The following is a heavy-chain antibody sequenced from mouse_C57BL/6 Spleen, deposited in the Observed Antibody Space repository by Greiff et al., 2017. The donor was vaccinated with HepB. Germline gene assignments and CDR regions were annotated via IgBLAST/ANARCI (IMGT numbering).Heavy chain of an antibody. D-gene: IGHD1-1*01. CDR1: GFTFSDYG. Sequence: EVQLQESGGGLVKPGGSLKLSCAASGFTFSDYGMHWVRQAPEKGLEWVAYISSGSSTIYYADTVKGRCTISRDNAKNTLFLQMTSLRSEDTAMYYCARNYGSSLWDYWGQGTSVTVSS. CDR2: ISSGSSTI. CDR3: ARNYGSSLWDY. V-gene: IGHV5-17*01. J-gene: IGHJ4*01.